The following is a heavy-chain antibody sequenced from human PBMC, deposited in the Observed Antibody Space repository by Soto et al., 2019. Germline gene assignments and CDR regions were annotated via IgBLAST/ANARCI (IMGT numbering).Heavy chain of an antibody. D-gene: IGHD4-4*01. CDR2: ISSSSSHI. CDR1: GFTFSIYS. Sequence: EVQLVESGGGLVKPGGSLRLSCAASGFTFSIYSFNWVRQAPGRGPEWLSSISSSSSHIYYTDSVRGRFTISRDNAKNSLYLQIDSLTAEDTAVYYCARHADTSMVSNHFEPWGQGTLVTVSS. J-gene: IGHJ5*02. V-gene: IGHV3-21*02. CDR3: ARHADTSMVSNHFEP.